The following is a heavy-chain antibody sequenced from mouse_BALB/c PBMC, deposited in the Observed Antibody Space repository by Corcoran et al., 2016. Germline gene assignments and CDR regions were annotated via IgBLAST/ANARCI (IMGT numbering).Heavy chain of an antibody. J-gene: IGHJ2*01. D-gene: IGHD1-2*01. CDR2: ISYDGSN. Sequence: DVQLQESGPGLVQPSQSLSLTCSVTGYSITSGYYWNWIRQFPGNKLEWMGYISYDGSNNYKPSLKNRSSITRETSKNQFFLKLNYVTTEDTDTYGWASVSYGDYFDYWGQGTALTVS. V-gene: IGHV3-6*02. CDR3: ASVSYGDYFDY. CDR1: GYSITSGYY.